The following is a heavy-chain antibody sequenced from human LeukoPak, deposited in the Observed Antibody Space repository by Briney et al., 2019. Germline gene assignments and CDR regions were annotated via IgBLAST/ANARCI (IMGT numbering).Heavy chain of an antibody. Sequence: ASVKVSCKASGYTFTSYGISWVRPAPGQGLEWMGWISAYNGNTNYAQKLQGRVTMTTDTSTSTAYMELRSLRSDDTAVYYCARGSSSWSYYYYGMDVWGQGTTVTVSS. D-gene: IGHD6-13*01. V-gene: IGHV1-18*01. CDR2: ISAYNGNT. CDR3: ARGSSSWSYYYYGMDV. J-gene: IGHJ6*02. CDR1: GYTFTSYG.